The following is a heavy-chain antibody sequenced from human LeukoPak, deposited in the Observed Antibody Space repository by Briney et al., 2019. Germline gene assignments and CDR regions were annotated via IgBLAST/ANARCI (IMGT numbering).Heavy chain of an antibody. J-gene: IGHJ4*02. CDR3: AWTDYDILTGCLRMPTGD. Sequence: SETLSLTCTVSGGSVSSGSYYWSWIRQPPGKGLEWIGYIYYSGSTNYNPSLKSRVTISVDTSKNQFSLKLSSVTAADTAVYYCAWTDYDILTGCLRMPTGDWGQGTLVTVSS. V-gene: IGHV4-61*01. CDR2: IYYSGST. CDR1: GGSVSSGSYY. D-gene: IGHD3-9*01.